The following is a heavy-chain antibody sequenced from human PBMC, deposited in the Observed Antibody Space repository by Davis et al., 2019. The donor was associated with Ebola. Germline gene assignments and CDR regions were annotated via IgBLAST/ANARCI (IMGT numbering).Heavy chain of an antibody. Sequence: GSLRLSCTVSGGSISSYYWSWIRQPPGKGLEWIGYIYYSGSTNYNPSLKSRVTISVDTSKNQFSLKLSSVTAADTAVYYCARVDYQGWFDPWGQGTLVTVSS. V-gene: IGHV4-59*01. D-gene: IGHD4/OR15-4a*01. CDR1: GGSISSYY. CDR3: ARVDYQGWFDP. J-gene: IGHJ5*02. CDR2: IYYSGST.